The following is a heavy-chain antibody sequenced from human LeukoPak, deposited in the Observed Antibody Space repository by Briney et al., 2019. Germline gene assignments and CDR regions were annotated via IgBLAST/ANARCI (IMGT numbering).Heavy chain of an antibody. CDR2: IRYDGSNK. D-gene: IGHD3-22*01. V-gene: IGHV3-30*02. CDR1: GFTFSSYG. J-gene: IGHJ4*02. CDR3: AKDPYYYDSSGYYPADY. Sequence: PGGSLRLSCAASGFTFSSYGMHWVRQAPGKGLEWVAFIRYDGSNKYYADSVKGRLTISRDNSKNTLYLQMNSLRAEDTAVYYRAKDPYYYDSSGYYPADYWGQGTLVTVSS.